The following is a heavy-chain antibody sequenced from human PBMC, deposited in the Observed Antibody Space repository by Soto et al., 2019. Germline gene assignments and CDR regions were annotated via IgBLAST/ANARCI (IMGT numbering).Heavy chain of an antibody. J-gene: IGHJ6*03. CDR3: ARHNCGSSWYNYANCYYYMDV. Sequence: SETLSLTCTVSGGSISSYYWSWIRQPPGKGLEWIGYIYYSGSTNYNPSLKSRVTISVDTSKNQFSLKLSSVTAADTAVYYCARHNCGSSWYNYANCYYYMDVWGKGTTVTVSS. CDR1: GGSISSYY. CDR2: IYYSGST. V-gene: IGHV4-59*08. D-gene: IGHD6-13*01.